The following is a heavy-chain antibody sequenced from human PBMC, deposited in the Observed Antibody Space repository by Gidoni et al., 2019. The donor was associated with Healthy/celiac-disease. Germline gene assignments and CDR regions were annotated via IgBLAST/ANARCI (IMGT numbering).Heavy chain of an antibody. J-gene: IGHJ6*03. CDR2: ISGSGGST. CDR1: GFAFSSYA. CDR3: AKEGPYSSSSGYYYYYMDV. V-gene: IGHV3-23*01. Sequence: EVQLLESGGGLVQPGGSLRLSCAASGFAFSSYAMSWVRQAPGKGLEWVSAISGSGGSTYYADSVKGRFTISRDNSKNTLYLQMNSLRAEDTAVYYCAKEGPYSSSSGYYYYYMDVWGKGTTVTVSS. D-gene: IGHD6-6*01.